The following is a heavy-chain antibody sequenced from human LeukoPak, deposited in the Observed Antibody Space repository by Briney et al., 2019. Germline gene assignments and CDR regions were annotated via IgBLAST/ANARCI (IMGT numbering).Heavy chain of an antibody. V-gene: IGHV1-2*02. J-gene: IGHJ4*02. CDR2: INPNSGGT. Sequence: ASVKVSCKASGYTFTSYGISWVRQAPGQGLEWMGWINPNSGGTNYAQKFQGRVTMTRDTSISTAYMELSRLRSDDTAVYYCARGLWFGELYPFDYWGQGTLVTVSS. CDR3: ARGLWFGELYPFDY. D-gene: IGHD3-10*01. CDR1: GYTFTSYG.